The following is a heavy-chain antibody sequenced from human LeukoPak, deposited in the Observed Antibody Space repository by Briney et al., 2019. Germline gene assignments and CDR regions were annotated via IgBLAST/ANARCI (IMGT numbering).Heavy chain of an antibody. CDR2: ISAYNGNT. CDR1: GYTFTSYG. V-gene: IGHV1-18*01. Sequence: GASVKVSCKASGYTFTSYGISWVRQAPGQGLEWVGWISAYNGNTNYAQKLQGRVTMTTDTSTSTAYMELRSLRSDDTAVYYCARDLHDYDYIWGSYQVDYWGQGTLVTVSS. D-gene: IGHD3-16*02. J-gene: IGHJ4*02. CDR3: ARDLHDYDYIWGSYQVDY.